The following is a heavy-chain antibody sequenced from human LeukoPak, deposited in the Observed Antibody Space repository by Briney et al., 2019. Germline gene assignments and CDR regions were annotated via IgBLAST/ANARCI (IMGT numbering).Heavy chain of an antibody. Sequence: SETLSLTCTVSGGSISSSSYYWGWIRPPPGKGLEWIGSVYYPGSPYYSPSLKTRVTISVDTPKNQFSLKLSSVTAADTAVYFCARSHFYGSGVDSWGQGTLVTVSS. CDR1: GGSISSSSYY. J-gene: IGHJ5*01. CDR2: VYYPGSP. D-gene: IGHD3-10*01. CDR3: ARSHFYGSGVDS. V-gene: IGHV4-39*01.